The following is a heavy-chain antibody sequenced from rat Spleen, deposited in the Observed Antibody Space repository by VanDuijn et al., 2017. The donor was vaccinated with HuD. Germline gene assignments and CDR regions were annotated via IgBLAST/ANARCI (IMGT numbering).Heavy chain of an antibody. V-gene: IGHV5-7*01. J-gene: IGHJ4*01. D-gene: IGHD1-6*01. CDR3: ASLMYTPDYLGVMDV. CDR1: GFTFSDYN. CDR2: ISYDGSST. Sequence: EVQLVESGGGLVQPGRSLKLSCAASGFTFSDYNMAWVRQAPKKGLEWVATISYDGSSTYYRDSVKGRFTISRDNAKSTLYLQMDSLRSEDTATYYCASLMYTPDYLGVMDVWGQGASVTVSS.